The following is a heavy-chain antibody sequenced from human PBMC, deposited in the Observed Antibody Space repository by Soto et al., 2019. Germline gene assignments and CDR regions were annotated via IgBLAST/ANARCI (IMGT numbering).Heavy chain of an antibody. J-gene: IGHJ4*02. CDR3: ARDLGGWPDY. V-gene: IGHV1-3*01. D-gene: IGHD2-15*01. CDR2: INAGNGNT. Sequence: GSSLKVSCKASGYTFTSYAMHWVRQAPGQRLEWMGWINAGNGNTKYSQKFQGRVTITRDTSASTAYMELSSLRSEDTAVYYCARDLGGWPDYWGQGTLVTSPQ. CDR1: GYTFTSYA.